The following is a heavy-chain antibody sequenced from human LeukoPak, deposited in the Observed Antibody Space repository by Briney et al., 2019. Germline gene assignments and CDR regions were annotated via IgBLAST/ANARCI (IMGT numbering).Heavy chain of an antibody. Sequence: PGGSVRLSCAASGFTFSDYYMSWIRQAPGKGLEWVSYISSSGSTIYYADSVKGRFTISRDNSKNTLYLQMNSLRAEDTAVYYCARRGGSSWYFDYWGQGTLVTVSS. J-gene: IGHJ4*02. CDR3: ARRGGSSWYFDY. D-gene: IGHD6-13*01. CDR1: GFTFSDYY. V-gene: IGHV3-11*01. CDR2: ISSSGSTI.